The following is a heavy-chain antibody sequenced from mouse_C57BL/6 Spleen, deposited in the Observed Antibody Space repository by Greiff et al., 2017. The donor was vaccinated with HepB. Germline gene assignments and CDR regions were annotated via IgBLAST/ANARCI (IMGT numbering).Heavy chain of an antibody. CDR2: INPSSGYT. Sequence: VQLQQSGAELAKPGASVKLSCKASGYTFTSYWMHWVKQRPGQGLEWIGYINPSSGYTKYNQKFKDKATLTADKSYSTAYMQLSSLTYEDSAVYYGARGSTVGDAMDYWGQGTSVTVSS. D-gene: IGHD1-1*01. V-gene: IGHV1-7*01. CDR3: ARGSTVGDAMDY. CDR1: GYTFTSYW. J-gene: IGHJ4*01.